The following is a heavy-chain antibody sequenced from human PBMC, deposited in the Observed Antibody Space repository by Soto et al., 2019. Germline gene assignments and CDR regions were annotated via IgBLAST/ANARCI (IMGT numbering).Heavy chain of an antibody. V-gene: IGHV3-23*01. D-gene: IGHD6-19*01. CDR3: ARCEYISGWYCYFDF. CDR1: GITFGSRA. CDR2: ITDSGGDS. Sequence: GGSLRLSCVASGITFGSRAMSWVRQAPGEGLGWVSTITDSGGDSKYADSVRGRFTISRDNSRNTLFLQMNHLRTDDPAVYYCARCEYISGWYCYFDFWGLGTMVTVS. J-gene: IGHJ4*02.